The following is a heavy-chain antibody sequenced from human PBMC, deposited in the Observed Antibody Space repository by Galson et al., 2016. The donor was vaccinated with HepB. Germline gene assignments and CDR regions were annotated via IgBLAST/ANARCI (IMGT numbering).Heavy chain of an antibody. D-gene: IGHD2-15*01. CDR3: ASRQILVVAGARQDFFDF. CDR1: AFTFSESW. J-gene: IGHJ3*01. Sequence: SLRLSCAASAFTFSESWMTWVRQAPGKGLEWVANINRDGSEKYYVDSVKGRLTISRDNDKNSVCLQMDSLRAEDTAVYYCASRQILVVAGARQDFFDFWGQGTVVTVSS. V-gene: IGHV3-7*01. CDR2: INRDGSEK.